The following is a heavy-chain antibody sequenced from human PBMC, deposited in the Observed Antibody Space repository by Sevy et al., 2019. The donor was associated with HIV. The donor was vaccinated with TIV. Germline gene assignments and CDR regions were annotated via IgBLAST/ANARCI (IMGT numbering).Heavy chain of an antibody. Sequence: SETLSLTCAVSGYSISSDYYWGWIRQPPGKGLEWIGSIYHSGYSYYNPSLKSRVTISVDTSKNQFSLKLSSVTAADSAVYYCARAIGTQVAGLYYFDYWGQGTLVTVSS. CDR2: IYHSGYS. CDR1: GYSISSDYY. J-gene: IGHJ4*02. V-gene: IGHV4-38-2*01. D-gene: IGHD6-19*01. CDR3: ARAIGTQVAGLYYFDY.